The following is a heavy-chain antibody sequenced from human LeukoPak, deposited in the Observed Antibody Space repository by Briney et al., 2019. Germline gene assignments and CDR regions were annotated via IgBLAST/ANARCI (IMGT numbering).Heavy chain of an antibody. J-gene: IGHJ4*02. CDR1: GFTLSSFG. CDR3: ARDAGRYFDWLGY. Sequence: GGSLRLSCAASGFTLSSFGVHWVRQAPGKGLEWVAVIWYDGSNKYYADSVKGRFTISRDNSKNTLYLQMNSLRAEDTAVYYWARDAGRYFDWLGYWGQGTLVTVSS. V-gene: IGHV3-33*01. CDR2: IWYDGSNK. D-gene: IGHD3-9*01.